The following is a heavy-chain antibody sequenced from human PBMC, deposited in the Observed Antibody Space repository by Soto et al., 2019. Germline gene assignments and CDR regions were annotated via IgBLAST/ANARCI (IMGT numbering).Heavy chain of an antibody. Sequence: ASVKVSCKASGYTFTSYTMHWVRQAPGQRLEWMGWINAGNGNTKYSQKFQGRVTITRDTSASTAYMELSSLRSEDTAVYYCARRELDSSSPFTYYYYYGMDVWGQGTTVTVSS. CDR2: INAGNGNT. J-gene: IGHJ6*02. D-gene: IGHD6-6*01. CDR3: ARRELDSSSPFTYYYYYGMDV. V-gene: IGHV1-3*01. CDR1: GYTFTSYT.